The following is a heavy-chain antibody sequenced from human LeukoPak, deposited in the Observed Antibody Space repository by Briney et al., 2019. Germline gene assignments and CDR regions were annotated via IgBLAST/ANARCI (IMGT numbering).Heavy chain of an antibody. CDR3: ARIFGSSSSFDY. CDR2: IIPIFGTV. D-gene: IGHD6-6*01. V-gene: IGHV1-69*13. Sequence: SVKVSCKASGGTFSSYAISWVRQAPGQGLEWMGGIIPIFGTVNYAQKFQGRVTITADESTSTAYMELSSLRSQDTAVYYCARIFGSSSSFDYWGQGTPVTVSS. CDR1: GGTFSSYA. J-gene: IGHJ4*02.